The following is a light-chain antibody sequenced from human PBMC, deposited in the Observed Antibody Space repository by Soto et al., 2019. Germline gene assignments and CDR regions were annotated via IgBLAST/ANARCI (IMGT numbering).Light chain of an antibody. CDR1: QSVSSY. CDR3: QQRSNWPPRWT. V-gene: IGKV3-11*01. J-gene: IGKJ1*01. CDR2: DAS. Sequence: EIGLTQSPATLSLSPGERATLSCRASQSVSSYLAWYQQKPGQAPRLLIYDASNRATGIPARFSGSGSGTDFTLTISSLEPEDFAVYYCQQRSNWPPRWTFGQGTKVEIK.